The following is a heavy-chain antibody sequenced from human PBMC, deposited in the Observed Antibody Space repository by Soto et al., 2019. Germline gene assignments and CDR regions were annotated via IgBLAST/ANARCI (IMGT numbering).Heavy chain of an antibody. J-gene: IGHJ4*02. V-gene: IGHV4-61*01. Sequence: QVQLQESGPGLVKPSETLSLTCTVSGGSVSSGSYYWSWIRQPPGKGLEWIGYIYYSGSTNYNPSLQRRVAISVDTSKNQCSLELSSVTAADTAVYYCARAENYSDPFDYWGQGTLVTVSS. CDR2: IYYSGST. CDR1: GGSVSSGSYY. CDR3: ARAENYSDPFDY. D-gene: IGHD3-22*01.